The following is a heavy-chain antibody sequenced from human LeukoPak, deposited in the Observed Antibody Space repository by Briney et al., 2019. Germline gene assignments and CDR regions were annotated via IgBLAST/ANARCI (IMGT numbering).Heavy chain of an antibody. Sequence: GGSLRLSCAASGFSFDDYAMHWVRQVPGKGLEWVSGINWNSDSIGYADSVKGRFTTSRDNAKNSLYLQMNSLRAEDTAFYYCAINGGGDSGYGNFDYWGQGTLVTVSS. V-gene: IGHV3-9*01. J-gene: IGHJ4*02. CDR2: INWNSDSI. D-gene: IGHD5-12*01. CDR1: GFSFDDYA. CDR3: AINGGGDSGYGNFDY.